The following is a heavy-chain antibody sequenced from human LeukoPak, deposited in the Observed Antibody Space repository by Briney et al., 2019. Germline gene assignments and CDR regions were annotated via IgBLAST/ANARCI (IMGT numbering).Heavy chain of an antibody. CDR3: ARQVASGFDP. CDR2: VSSSGTTI. CDR1: GFTFSSYE. V-gene: IGHV3-48*03. Sequence: GGSLSLSCAASGFTFSSYEMNWVRQAPGKGLEWVSYVSSSGTTIYYADSVKGRFTVSRDNAKNSLYLQMNSLRAEDTAVYYCARQVASGFDPWGQGTLVTVSS. J-gene: IGHJ5*02.